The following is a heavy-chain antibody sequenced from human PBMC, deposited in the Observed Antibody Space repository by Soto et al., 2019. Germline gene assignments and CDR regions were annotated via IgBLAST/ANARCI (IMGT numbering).Heavy chain of an antibody. CDR2: ITPLLGTA. D-gene: IGHD2-8*01. CDR1: GDTFTGHA. CDR3: ARVGLEPDVANIVLILVLDV. J-gene: IGHJ6*02. V-gene: IGHV1-69*01. Sequence: QVQLVQSGAEVKKPGSSVMVSCKASGDTFTGHAITWVRQAPAQGLEWLGVITPLLGTANYAPNFQGSVTIFAADSTTTTFLDLTRLTFAGTCVNSCARVGLEPDVANIVLILVLDVRGQGTTVTVSS.